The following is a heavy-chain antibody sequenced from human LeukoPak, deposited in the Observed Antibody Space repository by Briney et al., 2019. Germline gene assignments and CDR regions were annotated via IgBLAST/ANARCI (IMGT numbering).Heavy chain of an antibody. CDR3: ARAIVGTENFDY. CDR1: GFSFSTYA. V-gene: IGHV3-30*10. D-gene: IGHD5-12*01. CDR2: VSHDTRTK. Sequence: GGSLRLSCAASGFSFSTYAMHWVRQAPGKGLEWVAVVSHDTRTKYYTDSQKGRFTISRDNSKNTLYLQMNGLRTDDTAVYYCARAIVGTENFDYWGQGTLVAVSS. J-gene: IGHJ4*02.